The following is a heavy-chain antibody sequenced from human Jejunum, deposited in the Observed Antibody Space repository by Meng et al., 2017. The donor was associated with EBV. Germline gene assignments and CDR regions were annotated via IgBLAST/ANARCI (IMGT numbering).Heavy chain of an antibody. CDR2: IESISGGK. CDR1: GSTFHDYN. J-gene: IGHJ4*02. Sequence: VQLAQVGRAVDAAKAAGDAPCTTSGSTFHDYNIHWFGLDHGPGLEWLGWIESISGGKSNTQNFQGWVTMTRDTSISTAYMDMSRLTSDATAVYYCDLAYDISIRETTCDYWGQGTLVTVSS. V-gene: IGHV1-2*04. CDR3: DLAYDISIRETTCDY. D-gene: IGHD3-22*01.